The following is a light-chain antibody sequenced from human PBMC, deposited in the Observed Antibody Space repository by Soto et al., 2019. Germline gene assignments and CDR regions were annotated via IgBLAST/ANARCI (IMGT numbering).Light chain of an antibody. V-gene: IGKV3-15*01. CDR3: QQYNNWPLT. J-gene: IGKJ4*01. Sequence: EIVMMQSPATLSVSPGERATLSCMAVQSVSSYLAWYQQKAGQAPRLLIYRASTRATDIPARFSGSGSGTEFTLTISSLQSEDFELYYCQQYNNWPLTFGGGTKVDIK. CDR2: RAS. CDR1: QSVSSY.